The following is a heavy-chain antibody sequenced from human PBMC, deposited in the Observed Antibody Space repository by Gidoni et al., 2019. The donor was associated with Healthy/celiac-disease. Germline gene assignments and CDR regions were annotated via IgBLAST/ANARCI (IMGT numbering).Heavy chain of an antibody. D-gene: IGHD6-19*01. J-gene: IGHJ3*02. CDR3: ASPIAVAGTGDAFDI. V-gene: IGHV4-39*01. CDR2: ST. Sequence: STYYNPSLKSRVTISVDTSKNQFSLKLSSVTAADTAVYYCASPIAVAGTGDAFDIWGQGTMVTVSS.